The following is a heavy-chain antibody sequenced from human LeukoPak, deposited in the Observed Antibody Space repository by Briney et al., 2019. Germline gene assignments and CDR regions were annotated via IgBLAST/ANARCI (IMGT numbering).Heavy chain of an antibody. CDR1: GFTFSNYV. CDR3: AKKWGVGTTTLDYFDY. D-gene: IGHD1-26*01. J-gene: IGHJ4*02. CDR2: ISGSAGST. Sequence: PGGSLRLSCAASGFTFSNYVMSWVRQAPGKGLEWVSGISGSAGSTYYADSVKGRFTISRDNSKNTLYLQMNSLTDDDTAVYYCAKKWGVGTTTLDYFDYWGQGTLVTVSS. V-gene: IGHV3-23*01.